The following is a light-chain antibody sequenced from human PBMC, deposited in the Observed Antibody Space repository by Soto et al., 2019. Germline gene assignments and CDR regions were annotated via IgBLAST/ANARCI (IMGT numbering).Light chain of an antibody. CDR1: QSISSW. CDR2: KAS. CDR3: QQYNSYPWT. Sequence: DIQMTQSPSTLSASIGDRVTISCRASQSISSWLAWYQQKPGKAPKVLIYKASILESGVPSRFSGSGSGTEFTLTITSLQPDDFATYYCQQYNSYPWTFGQGTKVDI. J-gene: IGKJ1*01. V-gene: IGKV1-5*03.